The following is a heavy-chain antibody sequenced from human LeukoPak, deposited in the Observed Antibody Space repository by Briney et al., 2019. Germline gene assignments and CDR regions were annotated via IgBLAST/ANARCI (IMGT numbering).Heavy chain of an antibody. CDR3: TREPDDCGFDH. V-gene: IGHV6-1*01. D-gene: IGHD2-21*01. Sequence: SQTLSLTCAISGDSVSSNRAAWNWIRQSLSRGLEWLGRTYYRSKWYNEYAASVRSRITVNPDTSKNQFSLHLNSVTPEDTAVYYCTREPDDCGFDHWGQGTLVTVSS. CDR2: TYYRSKWYN. J-gene: IGHJ4*02. CDR1: GDSVSSNRAA.